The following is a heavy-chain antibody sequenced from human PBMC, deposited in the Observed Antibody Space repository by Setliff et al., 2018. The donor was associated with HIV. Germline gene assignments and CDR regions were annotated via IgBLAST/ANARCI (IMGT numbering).Heavy chain of an antibody. J-gene: IGHJ4*02. CDR3: ARAEQRYYGSGKGYYFDY. CDR1: GFTFSSYE. CDR2: ISNNGGIT. V-gene: IGHV3-64*02. D-gene: IGHD3-10*01. Sequence: GGSLRLSCAASGFTFSSYEMNWVRQAPGKGLEYVSAISNNGGITYYGDSVKGRFTISRDNSKNTLYLQMGSLRPEDMAVYYCARAEQRYYGSGKGYYFDYWGPGTLVTVSS.